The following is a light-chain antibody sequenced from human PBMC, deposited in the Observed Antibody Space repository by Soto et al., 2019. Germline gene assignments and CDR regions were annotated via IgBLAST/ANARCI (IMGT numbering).Light chain of an antibody. V-gene: IGLV2-8*01. CDR3: CSYAGSNNFVL. CDR1: SSDVGYYNY. J-gene: IGLJ2*01. Sequence: QSALTQPPSASGSPGQSVTISCTGTSSDVGYYNYVSWYQQHPGKAPKLMIYEVTKRPSGVPDRFSGSKSGNTASLTVSGLEAEDEAESDCCSYAGSNNFVLFGGGTKLTVL. CDR2: EVT.